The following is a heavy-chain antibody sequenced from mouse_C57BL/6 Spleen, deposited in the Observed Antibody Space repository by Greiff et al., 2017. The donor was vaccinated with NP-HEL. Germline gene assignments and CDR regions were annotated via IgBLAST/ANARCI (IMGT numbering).Heavy chain of an antibody. V-gene: IGHV1-15*01. Sequence: QVQLQQSGAELVRPGASVTLSCKASGYTFTDYEMHWVKQTPVHGLEWIGAIDPDTGGTAYNQKFKGKAILTADKSSSTAYMELRSLTSEDSAVYYCTRRIYYGNSLCAMDYWGQGTSVTVSS. CDR1: GYTFTDYE. D-gene: IGHD2-1*01. J-gene: IGHJ4*01. CDR2: IDPDTGGT. CDR3: TRRIYYGNSLCAMDY.